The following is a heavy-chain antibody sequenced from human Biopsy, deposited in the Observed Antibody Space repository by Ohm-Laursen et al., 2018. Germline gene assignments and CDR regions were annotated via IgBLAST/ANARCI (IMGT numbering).Heavy chain of an antibody. CDR1: GFDFSDYS. J-gene: IGHJ4*02. D-gene: IGHD2-8*01. CDR2: VTTTSSYI. CDR3: ARDGEAKYCKHGVCPSDF. Sequence: SLRLSCAASGFDFSDYSMSWVRQAPGKGLEWVSSVTTTSSYIYYADSVKGQFTISRDNAKNSLYLQMNSLRVEDTAVYYCARDGEAKYCKHGVCPSDFWGQGTLVTVSS. V-gene: IGHV3-21*01.